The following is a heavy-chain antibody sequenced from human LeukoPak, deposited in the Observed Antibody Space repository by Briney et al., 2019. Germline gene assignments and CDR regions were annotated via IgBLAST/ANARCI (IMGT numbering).Heavy chain of an antibody. J-gene: IGHJ4*02. CDR2: IGFTTSYI. V-gene: IGHV3-21*01. CDR1: GFTFSSHG. D-gene: IGHD5-12*01. CDR3: ARETSGGYVWEGFDY. Sequence: GGSLRLSCVGSGFTFSSHGMNWVRQAPGKGGLEWVSSIGFTTSYIYYADSVKDRFTISRDNAKNSLYLQMNSLRAEDTAVYYCARETSGGYVWEGFDYWGQGTLVTVSS.